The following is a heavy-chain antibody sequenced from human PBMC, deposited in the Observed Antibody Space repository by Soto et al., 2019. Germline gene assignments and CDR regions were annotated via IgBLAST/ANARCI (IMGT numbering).Heavy chain of an antibody. D-gene: IGHD3-10*01. J-gene: IGHJ5*02. Sequence: QVQLVESGGGVVQPGGSLRLSCAASGFPFSSYGMHWVRQAPGKGLEWVAVIWDDGTNKYYVDSVKGRFTISRDNSKNTVYLQMNLVRAEDTAVYYCARAGVGEILNWFDRWGQGTLVTVSS. CDR2: IWDDGTNK. V-gene: IGHV3-33*01. CDR3: ARAGVGEILNWFDR. CDR1: GFPFSSYG.